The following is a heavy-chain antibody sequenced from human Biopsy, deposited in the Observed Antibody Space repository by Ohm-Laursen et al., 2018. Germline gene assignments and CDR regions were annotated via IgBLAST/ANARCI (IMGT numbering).Heavy chain of an antibody. D-gene: IGHD6-19*01. CDR2: INPSGSTT. V-gene: IGHV1-46*01. CDR3: AGNTGWYGDLYCFDY. Sequence: ASVKVSCKASGYSFTSYYMHWVRQAPGQGLEWMGMINPSGSTTSYPQIFQGRVTMTRDTSKSTVYMELSSLRSADTAVYFCAGNTGWYGDLYCFDYWGQGTLVTVSS. J-gene: IGHJ4*02. CDR1: GYSFTSYY.